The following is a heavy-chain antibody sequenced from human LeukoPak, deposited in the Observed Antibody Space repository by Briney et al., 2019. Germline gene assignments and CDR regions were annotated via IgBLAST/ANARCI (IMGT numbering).Heavy chain of an antibody. Sequence: SETLSLTCTVSGVSVSSSTYYWGWIRQPPGNGLEWIGEINHSGSTNYNPSLKSRVTISVDTSKNQFSLKLSSVTAADTAVYYCASLTGPGSSWNYYYYMDVWGKGTTVTISS. V-gene: IGHV4-39*07. CDR1: GVSVSSSTYY. D-gene: IGHD6-13*01. CDR3: ASLTGPGSSWNYYYYMDV. CDR2: INHSGST. J-gene: IGHJ6*03.